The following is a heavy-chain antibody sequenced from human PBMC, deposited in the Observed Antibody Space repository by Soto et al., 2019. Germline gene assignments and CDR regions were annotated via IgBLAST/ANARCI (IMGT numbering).Heavy chain of an antibody. CDR2: IIPIFGTP. Sequence: QFQLVQSGAEMKKPGSSVKISCKTSGGTFNKYAISWMRQAPGQGLEWMGGIIPIFGTPDYAPKFRDRVTITADESTSSVYMELSSLRSEDTAVYYCARGPVVNVRPEKGGYWYALLWGRGTLVTVSS. D-gene: IGHD2-15*01. J-gene: IGHJ2*01. CDR3: ARGPVVNVRPEKGGYWYALL. V-gene: IGHV1-69*12. CDR1: GGTFNKYA.